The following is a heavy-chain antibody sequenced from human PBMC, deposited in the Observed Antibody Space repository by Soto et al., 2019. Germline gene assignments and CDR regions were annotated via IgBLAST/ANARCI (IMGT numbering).Heavy chain of an antibody. V-gene: IGHV4-31*03. D-gene: IGHD6-13*01. CDR1: GGSISSGGYY. CDR3: ARGGRYSRWFDP. CDR2: IYYSGST. Sequence: PSETLSLTCTVSGGSISSGGYYWSWIRQHPGKGLEWIGYIYYSGSTYYNPSLKSRVTISVDTSKNQFSLKLSSVTAADTAVYYCARGGRYSRWFDPWGQGTLVTVSS. J-gene: IGHJ5*02.